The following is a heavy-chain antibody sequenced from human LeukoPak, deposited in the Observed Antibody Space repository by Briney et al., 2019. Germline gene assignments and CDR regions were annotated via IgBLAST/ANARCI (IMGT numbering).Heavy chain of an antibody. D-gene: IGHD3-22*01. V-gene: IGHV3-33*01. CDR2: IWYDGSNQ. J-gene: IGHJ4*02. Sequence: GGSLRLSCEASGFTFSRFGMHWLRQAPGKGLEWVAVIWYDGSNQDYADSVKGRFTISRDNSKNTLYLQVSSLRAEDTAVYYCARDRSYDGSGYIAAFDYWGQGTLVTVS. CDR3: ARDRSYDGSGYIAAFDY. CDR1: GFTFSRFG.